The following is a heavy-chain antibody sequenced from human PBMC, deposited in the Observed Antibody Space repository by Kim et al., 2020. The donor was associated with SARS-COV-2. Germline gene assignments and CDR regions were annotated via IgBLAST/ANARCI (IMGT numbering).Heavy chain of an antibody. CDR2: MNPNSGNT. J-gene: IGHJ5*02. CDR3: ARRRVAANNWFDP. D-gene: IGHD6-19*01. Sequence: ASVKVSCKASGYTFTSYDINWVRQATGQGLEWMGWMNPNSGNTAYAQKFQGRVTMTRNTSISTAYMELSSLRSEDTAVYYCARRRVAANNWFDPWGQGTPVTVSS. CDR1: GYTFTSYD. V-gene: IGHV1-8*01.